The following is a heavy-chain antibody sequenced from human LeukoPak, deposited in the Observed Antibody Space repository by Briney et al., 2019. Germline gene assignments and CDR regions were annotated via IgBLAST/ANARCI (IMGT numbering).Heavy chain of an antibody. CDR1: GYTLTELS. CDR3: ATDSGSYHGYYYYGMDV. Sequence: ASVKVSCKVSGYTLTELSMHWVRQAPGKGLEWMGGFDPEDGETIYAQKFQGRVTMTEDTSTDTAYMELSSLRSEDTAAYYCATDSGSYHGYYYYGMDVWGQGTTVTVSS. D-gene: IGHD1-26*01. J-gene: IGHJ6*02. CDR2: FDPEDGET. V-gene: IGHV1-24*01.